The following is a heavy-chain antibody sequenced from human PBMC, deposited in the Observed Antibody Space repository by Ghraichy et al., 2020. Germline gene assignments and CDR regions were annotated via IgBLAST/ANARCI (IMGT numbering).Heavy chain of an antibody. CDR2: ISSSSSTM. CDR1: GFTFSTCS. D-gene: IGHD3-22*01. Sequence: GGSLRLSCAASGFTFSTCSMNWVRQAPGKGLEWVSYISSSSSTMYYADSVKGRFTISRDSAKNSLYLQMNSLRDEDTAVYYCARYYYDSDQAFDLWGQGTMVTVSS. V-gene: IGHV3-48*02. CDR3: ARYYYDSDQAFDL. J-gene: IGHJ3*01.